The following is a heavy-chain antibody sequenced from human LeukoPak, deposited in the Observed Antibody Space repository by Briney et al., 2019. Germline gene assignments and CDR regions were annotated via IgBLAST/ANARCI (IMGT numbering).Heavy chain of an antibody. CDR3: ARDDGSGYYLFDY. Sequence: GGSLRLSCVASGFTFKSYGMHWVRQAPGKGLEWVAVIWYDGSNKYYADSVKGRFTISRDNSKNTLYLQMNSLRAEDTAVYYCARDDGSGYYLFDYWGQGTLVTVSS. V-gene: IGHV3-33*01. CDR2: IWYDGSNK. J-gene: IGHJ4*02. CDR1: GFTFKSYG. D-gene: IGHD3-22*01.